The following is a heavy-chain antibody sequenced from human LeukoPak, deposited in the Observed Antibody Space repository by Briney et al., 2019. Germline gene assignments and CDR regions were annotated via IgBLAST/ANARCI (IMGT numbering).Heavy chain of an antibody. CDR1: GGSISSSF. J-gene: IGHJ4*02. CDR3: PSRPPNRGDCATFLPYFDY. D-gene: IGHD2-21*02. CDR2: ICYIGST. V-gene: IGHV4-59*08. Sequence: KPSGALSLTCTVPGGSISSSFWSWVPQPPGKGLEWSGYICYIGSTNYNLSLKSRVAIPVDPSKNQFSLSLTSVTADLRARHYFPSRPPNRGDCATFLPYFDYWGQGTLVTVSS.